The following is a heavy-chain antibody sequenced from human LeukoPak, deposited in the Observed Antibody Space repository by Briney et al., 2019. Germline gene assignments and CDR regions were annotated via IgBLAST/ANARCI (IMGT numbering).Heavy chain of an antibody. CDR2: ISKSGRII. Sequence: GGSLRLSCAASGFTFSNYEMNWVRQAPGKELEWVSYISKSGRIIYYADSVKGRFIISRDDAKNSVYLQMNSLRAEDTAHYYCARELVEPAAMEFDPWGQGTLVTVSS. CDR1: GFTFSNYE. J-gene: IGHJ5*02. V-gene: IGHV3-48*03. D-gene: IGHD2-2*01. CDR3: ARELVEPAAMEFDP.